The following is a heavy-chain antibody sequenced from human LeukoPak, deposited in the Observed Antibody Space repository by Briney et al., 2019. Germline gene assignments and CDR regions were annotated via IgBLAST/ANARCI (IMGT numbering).Heavy chain of an antibody. D-gene: IGHD6-19*01. Sequence: APVKVSCKASGGTFSSYAISWVRQAPGQGLEWMGGIIPIFGTANYAQKFQGRVTITADESTSTAYMELSSLRSEDTAVYYCARVKGIAVAGPRGAFDIWGQGTMVTVSS. CDR2: IIPIFGTA. CDR1: GGTFSSYA. J-gene: IGHJ3*02. V-gene: IGHV1-69*13. CDR3: ARVKGIAVAGPRGAFDI.